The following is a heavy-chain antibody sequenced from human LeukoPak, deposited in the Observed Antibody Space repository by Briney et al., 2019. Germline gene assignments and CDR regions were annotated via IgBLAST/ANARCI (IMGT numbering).Heavy chain of an antibody. J-gene: IGHJ3*02. CDR2: ISYDGSNK. CDR3: ARTSEMATTDFGAFDI. D-gene: IGHD5-24*01. V-gene: IGHV3-30*19. CDR1: GFILNSYG. Sequence: GGSLRLSCAASGFILNSYGMHWVRQAPGKGLEWVAVISYDGSNKYYADSVKGRFTISRDNSKNTLYLQMNSLRAEDTAVYYCARTSEMATTDFGAFDIWGQGTMVTVSS.